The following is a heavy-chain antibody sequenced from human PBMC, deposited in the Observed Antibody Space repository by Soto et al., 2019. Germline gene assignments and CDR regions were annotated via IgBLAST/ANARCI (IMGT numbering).Heavy chain of an antibody. CDR1: GFTFSSYA. J-gene: IGHJ5*02. CDR2: ISGSGGST. V-gene: IGHV3-23*01. CDR3: AKDPQYSSGPPRTTWFDP. D-gene: IGHD6-19*01. Sequence: SCKASGFTFSSYAMSWVRQAPGKGLEWVSAISGSGGSTYYADSVKGRFTISRDNSKNTLYLQMNSLRAEDTAVYYCAKDPQYSSGPPRTTWFDPWGQGTLVTVSS.